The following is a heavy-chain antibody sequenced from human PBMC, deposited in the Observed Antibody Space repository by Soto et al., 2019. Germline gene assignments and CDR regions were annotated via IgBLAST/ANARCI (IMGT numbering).Heavy chain of an antibody. J-gene: IGHJ4*02. CDR1: GYTFTSYG. CDR2: ISAYNGNT. Sequence: SCKASGYTFTSYGISWVRQAPGQGLEWMGWISAYNGNTNYAQKLQGRVTMTTDTSTSTAYMELRSLRSDDTAVYYCARVNYYGSGSYYPTRTFDYWGQGTLVTVSS. CDR3: ARVNYYGSGSYYPTRTFDY. D-gene: IGHD3-10*01. V-gene: IGHV1-18*04.